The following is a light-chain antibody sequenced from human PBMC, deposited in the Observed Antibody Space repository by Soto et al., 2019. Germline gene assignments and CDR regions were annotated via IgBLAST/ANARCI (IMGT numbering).Light chain of an antibody. CDR2: EVS. Sequence: QSALTQPPSASGSPGQLVTISCTGTSSDVGGYNYVSWYQQHPGKGPKLIIYEVSRRPSGVPDRFSGSKSGNTASLTVAGLQAEDEADYYCSSYAGSNNYVFGTGTKLTVL. J-gene: IGLJ1*01. CDR3: SSYAGSNNYV. V-gene: IGLV2-8*01. CDR1: SSDVGGYNY.